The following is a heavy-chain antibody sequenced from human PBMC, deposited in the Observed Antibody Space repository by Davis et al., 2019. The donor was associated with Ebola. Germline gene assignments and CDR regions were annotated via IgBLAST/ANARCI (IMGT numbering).Heavy chain of an antibody. CDR2: INPNSGGT. J-gene: IGHJ4*02. V-gene: IGHV1-2*04. CDR1: GYTFTGYY. D-gene: IGHD1-1*01. Sequence: AASVKVSCKASGYTFTGYYMHWVRQAPGQGLEWMGWINPNSGGTNYAQKFQGWVTMTRDTSISTVYMELSSLRSEDTAVYYCARAPGTTWGYWGQGTLVTVSS. CDR3: ARAPGTTWGY.